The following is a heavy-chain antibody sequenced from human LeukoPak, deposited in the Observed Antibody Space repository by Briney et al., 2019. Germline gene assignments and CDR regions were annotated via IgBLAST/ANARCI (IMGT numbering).Heavy chain of an antibody. CDR2: IIPIFGTA. J-gene: IGHJ5*02. CDR1: GGTFSSYA. CDR3: ASIIAAGNWFDP. V-gene: IGHV1-69*15. D-gene: IGHD6-6*01. Sequence: GASVKVSCKASGGTFSSYAISWVRQAPGQGLEWMGRIIPIFGTANYAQKFQGRVTITADESTSTAYMGLSSLRSEDTAVYYCASIIAAGNWFDPWGQGTLVTVSS.